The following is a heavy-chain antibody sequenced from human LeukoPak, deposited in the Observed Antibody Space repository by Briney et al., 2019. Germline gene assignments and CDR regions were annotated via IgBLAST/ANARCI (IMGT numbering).Heavy chain of an antibody. V-gene: IGHV3-30*04. CDR2: ISYDGSNK. Sequence: GGSLRLSCAASGLTFSSYAMHWVRQAPGKGLEWVAVISYDGSNKYYADSVKGRFTISRDNSKNTLYLQMNSLRAEDTAVYYCARDFSAGYSSGWSLFDYWGQGTLVTVSS. J-gene: IGHJ4*02. CDR3: ARDFSAGYSSGWSLFDY. D-gene: IGHD6-19*01. CDR1: GLTFSSYA.